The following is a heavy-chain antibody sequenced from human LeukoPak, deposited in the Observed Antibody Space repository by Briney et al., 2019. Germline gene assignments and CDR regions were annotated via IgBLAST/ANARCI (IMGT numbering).Heavy chain of an antibody. CDR3: ARQACSGGSCYYHYYYYMDV. CDR2: IYHSGST. J-gene: IGHJ6*03. D-gene: IGHD2-15*01. Sequence: SETLSLTCAVSGYSISSGYYWGWIRQPPGKGLEWIGIIYHSGSTYYNPSLKSRVTISVDTSKNQFSLKLSSVTAADTAVYYCARQACSGGSCYYHYYYYMDVWGKGTTVTVSS. V-gene: IGHV4-38-2*01. CDR1: GYSISSGYY.